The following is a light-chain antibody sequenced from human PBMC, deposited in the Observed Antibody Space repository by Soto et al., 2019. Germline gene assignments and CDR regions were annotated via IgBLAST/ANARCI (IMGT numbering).Light chain of an antibody. CDR1: LPVTNNY. J-gene: IGKJ1*01. CDR2: DAS. V-gene: IGKV3-20*01. CDR3: HQYSSPPPT. Sequence: EIVLTHSPGTLSLSPGERATLSCRASLPVTNNYLAWYQQMSGQAPRLIIYDASSGATGIPDRFSASGSGTDFTLTISRLEPEDFAVYFCHQYSSPPPTFGQGTKVDIK.